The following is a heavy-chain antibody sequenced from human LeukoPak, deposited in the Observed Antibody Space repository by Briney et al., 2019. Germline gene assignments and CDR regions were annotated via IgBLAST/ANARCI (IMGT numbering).Heavy chain of an antibody. CDR2: VDPEDGET. V-gene: IGHV1-69-2*01. Sequence: ASVKVSCKVSGYTFTDYYMHWVQQAPGKGLEWMGLVDPEDGETIYAEKFQGRVTITADTSTDTAYMELSSLRPEDTAVYYCATGLAAAGTRGYWGQGTLVTVSS. J-gene: IGHJ4*02. CDR3: ATGLAAAGTRGY. D-gene: IGHD6-13*01. CDR1: GYTFTDYY.